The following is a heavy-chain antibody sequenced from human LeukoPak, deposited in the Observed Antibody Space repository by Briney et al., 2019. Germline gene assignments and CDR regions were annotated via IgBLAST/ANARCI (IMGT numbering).Heavy chain of an antibody. V-gene: IGHV1-46*01. CDR1: GYTFTSYY. CDR3: ANGGSYYYAFDI. D-gene: IGHD1-26*01. J-gene: IGHJ3*02. Sequence: ASVKVSCKASGYTFTSYYMHWVRQAPGQGLEWMGIINPSGGSTSYAQKFQGRVTMTRDMSTSTDYMELSSLRSEDTAVYYCANGGSYYYAFDIWGQGTMVTVSS. CDR2: INPSGGST.